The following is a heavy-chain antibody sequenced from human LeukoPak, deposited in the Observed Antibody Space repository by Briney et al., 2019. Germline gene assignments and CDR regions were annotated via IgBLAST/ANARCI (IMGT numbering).Heavy chain of an antibody. D-gene: IGHD3-22*01. J-gene: IGHJ3*02. Sequence: PGGPLRLSCTVSGFTFSNYDMSWVRQAPGKGLEWVASITTSSSHIYHAVSVRGRFTISRDNAKNSLYLQMNGLRAEDTAVYYCARGGFTLIREDAFDIWGQGTMVTVSS. CDR1: GFTFSNYD. V-gene: IGHV3-21*01. CDR3: ARGGFTLIREDAFDI. CDR2: ITTSSSHI.